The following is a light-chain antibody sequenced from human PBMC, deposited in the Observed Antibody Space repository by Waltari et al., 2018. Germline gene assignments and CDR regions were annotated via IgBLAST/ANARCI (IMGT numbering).Light chain of an antibody. J-gene: IGKJ2*01. CDR2: KAS. CDR3: QQYNSDPYT. CDR1: QSISSW. Sequence: DIQMTQSPCTLSASVADRVTIPCRASQSISSWLAWYQQKPGQAPKLLMYKASTLESGVPSRFSGRGSATEFSLTISSLQADDFATDYCQQYNSDPYTLGQGTKLEIK. V-gene: IGKV1-5*03.